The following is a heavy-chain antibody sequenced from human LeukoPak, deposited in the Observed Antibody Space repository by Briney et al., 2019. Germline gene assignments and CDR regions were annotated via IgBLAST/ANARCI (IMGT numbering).Heavy chain of an antibody. J-gene: IGHJ3*02. CDR2: IYSGGRT. V-gene: IGHV3-66*01. CDR1: GFTVSSNY. CDR3: AREGVGDGYNRHAFDI. D-gene: IGHD5-24*01. Sequence: GGSLRLSCAASGFTVSSNYMSWVRQAPGKGLEWVSVIYSGGRTYYADSVKGRFTISRDNSKNTLYLQMNSLRAEDTAVYYCAREGVGDGYNRHAFDIWGQGTMVTVSS.